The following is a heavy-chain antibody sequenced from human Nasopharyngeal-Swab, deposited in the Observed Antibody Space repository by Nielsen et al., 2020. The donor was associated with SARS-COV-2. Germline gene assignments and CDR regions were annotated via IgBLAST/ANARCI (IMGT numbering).Heavy chain of an antibody. D-gene: IGHD2-2*01. CDR2: ISVYNGNT. CDR1: GYTFISYG. V-gene: IGHV1-18*04. J-gene: IGHJ1*01. Sequence: ASVKVSCKASGYTFISYGISWVRQAPGQGLEWMGWISVYNGNTNYAQKLQGRVTMTTDTSTSTAYMELRSLRSDDTAVYYCARDLGGGYCTTTNCPGSWGQGTLVTVSS. CDR3: ARDLGGGYCTTTNCPGS.